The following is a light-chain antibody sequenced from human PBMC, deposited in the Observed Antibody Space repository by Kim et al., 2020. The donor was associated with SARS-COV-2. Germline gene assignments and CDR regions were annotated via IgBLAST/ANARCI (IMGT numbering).Light chain of an antibody. Sequence: PGQSVTISCTGTSSDVGCYNYVSWYQQHPGKAPKLMIYEVSKRPSGVPDRFSGSKSGNTASLTVSGLQAEDEADYYCSSYAGSILFGGGTQLTVL. CDR1: SSDVGCYNY. CDR2: EVS. CDR3: SSYAGSIL. J-gene: IGLJ2*01. V-gene: IGLV2-8*01.